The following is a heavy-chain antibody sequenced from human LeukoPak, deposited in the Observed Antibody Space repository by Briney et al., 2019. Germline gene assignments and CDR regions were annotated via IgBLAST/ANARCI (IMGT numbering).Heavy chain of an antibody. V-gene: IGHV3-30-3*02. D-gene: IGHD6-19*01. CDR3: AKSPILAVAGTRRPLDY. Sequence: PGGSLRLSCAASGFTFSSYAMHWVRQAPGKGLEWVAVISYDGSNKYYADSVKGRFTISRDNSKNTLYLQMNSLRAEDTAVYYCAKSPILAVAGTRRPLDYWGQGTLVTVSS. J-gene: IGHJ4*02. CDR2: ISYDGSNK. CDR1: GFTFSSYA.